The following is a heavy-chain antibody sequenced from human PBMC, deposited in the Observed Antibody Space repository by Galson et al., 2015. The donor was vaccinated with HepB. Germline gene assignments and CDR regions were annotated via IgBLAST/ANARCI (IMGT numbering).Heavy chain of an antibody. D-gene: IGHD5-12*01. CDR2: INSGGGTT. Sequence: SLRLSCAASGFNFSDYYMSWIRQAPGKGLEWVSYINSGGGTTYYADSVKGRFTISRDNPKNTLYLQMHSLRAEDTALYYCARQRDSGYDLGPLDYWGQGTLVTVSS. CDR3: ARQRDSGYDLGPLDY. J-gene: IGHJ4*02. CDR1: GFNFSDYY. V-gene: IGHV3-11*01.